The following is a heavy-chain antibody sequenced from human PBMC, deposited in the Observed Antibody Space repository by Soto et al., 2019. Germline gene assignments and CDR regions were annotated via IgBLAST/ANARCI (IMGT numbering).Heavy chain of an antibody. Sequence: SETLSLTCTVSGASVSGYYWSWIGPPAGKGLEWIGRLYTGGTTHYNPSLKGRVTMSVDTSKNQFSLKLNSVAAADTAVYYCARVKAVAGPFDYWGQGTLVTVSS. J-gene: IGHJ4*02. CDR3: ARVKAVAGPFDY. CDR1: GASVSGYY. D-gene: IGHD6-19*01. CDR2: LYTGGTT. V-gene: IGHV4-4*07.